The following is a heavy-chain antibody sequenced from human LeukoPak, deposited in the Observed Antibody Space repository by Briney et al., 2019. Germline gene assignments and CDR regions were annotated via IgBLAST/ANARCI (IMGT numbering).Heavy chain of an antibody. D-gene: IGHD6-13*01. CDR1: GYSFTSYW. CDR2: IYPGDSDT. CDR3: ATVGVAAAGILGWFGP. V-gene: IGHV5-51*01. Sequence: GESLKISCKGSGYSFTSYWIGWVRQMPGKGLEWMGIIYPGDSDTRYSPSFQGQVTISADKSISTAYLQWSSLKASDTAMYYCATVGVAAAGILGWFGPWGQGTLVTVSS. J-gene: IGHJ5*02.